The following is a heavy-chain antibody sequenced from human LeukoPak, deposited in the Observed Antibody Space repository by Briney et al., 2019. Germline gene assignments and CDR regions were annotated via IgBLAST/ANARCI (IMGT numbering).Heavy chain of an antibody. D-gene: IGHD5-18*01. CDR1: GGTFSSYA. CDR2: INTNTGNP. J-gene: IGHJ6*02. V-gene: IGHV7-4-1*02. CDR3: ARADEDTAVFYYYYGMDV. Sequence: ASVKVSCKASGGTFSSYAISWVRQAPGQGLEWMGWINTNTGNPTYAQGFTGRFVFSSDTSVSTAYLQISSLKAEDTAVYYCARADEDTAVFYYYYGMDVWGQGTTVTVSS.